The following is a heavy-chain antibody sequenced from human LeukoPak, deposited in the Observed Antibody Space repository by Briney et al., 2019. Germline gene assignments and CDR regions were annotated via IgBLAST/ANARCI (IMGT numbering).Heavy chain of an antibody. CDR2: ISGSGGST. Sequence: GGSLRLSCAASGFTVSSNYMSWVRQAPGKGLEWVSAISGSGGSTYYADSVKGRFTISRDNSYNTVSLQMNSLRDEDTGVYYCAKGLRTGVGPYMGYHYYMDVWGKGATVTVSS. CDR3: AKGLRTGVGPYMGYHYYMDV. J-gene: IGHJ6*03. CDR1: GFTVSSNY. D-gene: IGHD3-16*01. V-gene: IGHV3-23*01.